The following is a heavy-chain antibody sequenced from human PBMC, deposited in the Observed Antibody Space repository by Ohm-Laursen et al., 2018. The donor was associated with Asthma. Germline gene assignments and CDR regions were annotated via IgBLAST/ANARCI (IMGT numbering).Heavy chain of an antibody. CDR2: ISDSGGST. Sequence: SLRLSCAASGSTFSRYAISWVRQAPGKGLEWVSTISDSGGSTYYADSVKGRFTISRDNSKNTLYLQMNSLRAEDTAVYYCAKGGSSSWYEMDVWGQGTTVTVSS. CDR1: GSTFSRYA. J-gene: IGHJ6*02. CDR3: AKGGSSSWYEMDV. D-gene: IGHD6-13*01. V-gene: IGHV3-23*01.